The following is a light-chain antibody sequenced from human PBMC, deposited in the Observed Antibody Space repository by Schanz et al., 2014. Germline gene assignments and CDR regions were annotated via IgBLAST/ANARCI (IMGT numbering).Light chain of an antibody. Sequence: DIVMTQSPDSLAVSLGERATIHCKSSQSVLYSSHNKNYLAWYQQKPGQPPKLLIYWASTRESGVPDRFSGSGSGTDFTLTISSLQAEDVAVYYCQQYYSTPQTFGQGTKLEIK. CDR3: QQYYSTPQT. CDR1: QSVLYSSHNKNY. CDR2: WAS. V-gene: IGKV4-1*01. J-gene: IGKJ2*01.